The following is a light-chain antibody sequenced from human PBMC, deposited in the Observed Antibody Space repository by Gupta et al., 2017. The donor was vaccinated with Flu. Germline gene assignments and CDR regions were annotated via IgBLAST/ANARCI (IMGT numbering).Light chain of an antibody. CDR2: DAT. V-gene: IGKV3-11*01. J-gene: IGKJ5*01. CDR1: QSLSSY. CDR3: QQRSNWPA. Sequence: EIVLTQSPATLSLSPGERVTLSCRASQSLSSYLAWYQQKPGQAPRLLIYDATNRATGIPARFSGSGSGTDFTLTISSLEPEDFAVYYCQQRSNWPAFGQGTRLETK.